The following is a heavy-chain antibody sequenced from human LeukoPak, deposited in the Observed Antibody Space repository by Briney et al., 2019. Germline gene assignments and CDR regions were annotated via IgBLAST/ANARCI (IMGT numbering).Heavy chain of an antibody. CDR2: ISAYNGNT. CDR1: GYTFTSYG. V-gene: IGHV1-18*01. Sequence: ASVKVSCKASGYTFTSYGISWVRQAPGQGLEWMGWISAYNGNTNYAQKLQGRVTMTTDTSTSTAYMELRSLRSDDTAVYYCARVGGIFGVVINNWFDPWGQGTLVTVSS. D-gene: IGHD3-3*01. CDR3: ARVGGIFGVVINNWFDP. J-gene: IGHJ5*02.